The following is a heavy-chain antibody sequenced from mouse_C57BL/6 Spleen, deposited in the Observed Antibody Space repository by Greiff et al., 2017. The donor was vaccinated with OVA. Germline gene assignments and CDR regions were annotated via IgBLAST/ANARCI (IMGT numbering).Heavy chain of an antibody. Sequence: EVKLQESGPELVKPGASVKISCKASGYSFTGYYMNWVKQSPEKSLEWIGEINPSTGGTTYNQKFKAKATLTVDKSSSTAYMQLKSLPSEDSAVYYCARRPPRGYAMDYWGQGTSVTVSS. CDR3: ARRPPRGYAMDY. CDR1: GYSFTGYY. V-gene: IGHV1-42*01. CDR2: INPSTGGT. J-gene: IGHJ4*01.